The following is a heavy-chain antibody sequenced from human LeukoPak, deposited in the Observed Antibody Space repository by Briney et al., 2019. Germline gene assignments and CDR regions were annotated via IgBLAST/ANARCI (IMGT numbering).Heavy chain of an antibody. Sequence: SVKVSCKASGYTFTGYYMHWVRQAPGQGLEWMGRINPNSGGTNYAQKFQGRVTMTRDTSISTAYMELSSLRSEDTAVYYCAREYCGGDCYSQYYYYGMDVWGQGTTVTVSS. CDR1: GYTFTGYY. CDR2: INPNSGGT. J-gene: IGHJ6*02. D-gene: IGHD2-21*02. CDR3: AREYCGGDCYSQYYYYGMDV. V-gene: IGHV1-2*06.